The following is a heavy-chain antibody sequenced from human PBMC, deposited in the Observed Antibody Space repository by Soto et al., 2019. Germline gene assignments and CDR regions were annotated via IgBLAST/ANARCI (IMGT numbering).Heavy chain of an antibody. D-gene: IGHD1-26*01. CDR1: GFTFSSYG. CDR2: ISYDGSNK. CDR3: AKDLGTVGAAQH. J-gene: IGHJ1*01. V-gene: IGHV3-30*18. Sequence: GGSLRLSCAASGFTFSSYGMHWVRQAPGKGLEWVAVISYDGSNKYYADSVKGRFTISRDNSKNTLYLQMNSLRAEDTAVYYCAKDLGTVGAAQHWGQGTLVTVSS.